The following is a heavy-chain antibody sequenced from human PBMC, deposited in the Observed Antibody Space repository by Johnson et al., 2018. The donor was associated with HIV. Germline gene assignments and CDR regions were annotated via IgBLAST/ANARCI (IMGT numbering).Heavy chain of an antibody. CDR3: AKDRGSPGIPAAFDI. D-gene: IGHD1-26*01. Sequence: QVQLVESGGGVVQPGRSLRLSCAASGFTFSSYGMHWVRQAPGKGLEWVAVIWYDGSNQYYAASVKGRFTISRDNSRKTLYLQMNSLRAEDTALYYCAKDRGSPGIPAAFDIWGQGTMVTVSS. J-gene: IGHJ3*02. CDR1: GFTFSSYG. CDR2: IWYDGSNQ. V-gene: IGHV3-33*06.